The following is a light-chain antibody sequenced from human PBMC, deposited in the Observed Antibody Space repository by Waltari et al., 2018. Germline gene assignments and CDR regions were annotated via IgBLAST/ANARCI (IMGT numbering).Light chain of an antibody. Sequence: DIALTQSPGTLSLSPGERATLSCSASQSVGRSLAWYQQIPGQAPRRLIYGASSRATGIPDRFSGSGSGTDFSLTISRLEPEDFAVYFCQHYVRLPATFGQGTKVAI. V-gene: IGKV3-20*01. CDR3: QHYVRLPAT. CDR1: QSVGRS. CDR2: GAS. J-gene: IGKJ1*01.